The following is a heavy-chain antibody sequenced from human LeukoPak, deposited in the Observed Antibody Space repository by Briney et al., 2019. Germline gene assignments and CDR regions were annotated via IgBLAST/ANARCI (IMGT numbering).Heavy chain of an antibody. Sequence: PGGSLRLSCAASGFTFSSYGMHWVRQAPGKGLEWVADIWYDGSKKYYADSVKGRFTISRDNSKNTLYLQMNSLRAEDTAMYYCARAELAYCSGGTCYSLDYWGQGTLVTVSS. V-gene: IGHV3-33*01. CDR3: ARAELAYCSGGTCYSLDY. CDR1: GFTFSSYG. D-gene: IGHD2-15*01. J-gene: IGHJ4*02. CDR2: IWYDGSKK.